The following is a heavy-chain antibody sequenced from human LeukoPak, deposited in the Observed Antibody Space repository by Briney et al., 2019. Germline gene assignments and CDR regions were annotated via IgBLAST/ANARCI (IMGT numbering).Heavy chain of an antibody. CDR3: ARDGGYSYGYGVDP. V-gene: IGHV4-59*01. Sequence: KPSETLSLTCTVSGGSISSYYWSWIRQPPGKGLEWIGYIYYSGTTNYNPSLKSRVTISIDTSRKQFSLNLSSVTAADTAVYYCARDGGYSYGYGVDPWGQGTLVTVSS. CDR1: GGSISSYY. CDR2: IYYSGTT. D-gene: IGHD5-18*01. J-gene: IGHJ5*02.